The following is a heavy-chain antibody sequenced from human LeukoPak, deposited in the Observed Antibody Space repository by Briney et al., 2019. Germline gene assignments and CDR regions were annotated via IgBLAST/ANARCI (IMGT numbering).Heavy chain of an antibody. J-gene: IGHJ4*02. V-gene: IGHV4-34*01. Sequence: KPSETLSLTCAVYGGSFSGYYWSWIRQPPGKGLEWIGEINHSGSTNYNPSLKSRVTISVDTSKNQFSLKLSSVTAADTAVYYCARHRNYYDSSAFGYWGQGTLVTVSS. CDR2: INHSGST. D-gene: IGHD3-22*01. CDR3: ARHRNYYDSSAFGY. CDR1: GGSFSGYY.